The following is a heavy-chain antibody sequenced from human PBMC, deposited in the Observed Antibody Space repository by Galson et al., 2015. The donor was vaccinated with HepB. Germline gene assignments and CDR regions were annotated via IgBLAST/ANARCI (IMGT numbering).Heavy chain of an antibody. CDR1: GFTFGTSW. J-gene: IGHJ4*02. V-gene: IGHV3-23*01. Sequence: SLRLSCAASGFTFGTSWFHWVRQAPGKGLEWVSSITSSGGNTYYTDSVKGRFTISRDNSKNTLLLQLNSLRAEDTAVYYCAKDGVMVAANPYQFHYWGQGTLVTVSS. CDR3: AKDGVMVAANPYQFHY. D-gene: IGHD2-15*01. CDR2: ITSSGGNT.